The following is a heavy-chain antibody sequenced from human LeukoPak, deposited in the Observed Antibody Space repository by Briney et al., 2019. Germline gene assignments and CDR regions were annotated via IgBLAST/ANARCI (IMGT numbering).Heavy chain of an antibody. CDR3: VRHLDCGGDCYSHY. D-gene: IGHD2-21*02. CDR1: GYTFTSYY. J-gene: IGHJ4*02. CDR2: IKPRGGST. V-gene: IGHV1-46*01. Sequence: SVKVSYKASGYTFTSYYMHWVRQAPGQGLEWMEIIKPRGGSTSYAQKFQGRVTMTRDTSTSTVYMELSSLRSVDTAVYYCVRHLDCGGDCYSHYWGQGTLVTVSS.